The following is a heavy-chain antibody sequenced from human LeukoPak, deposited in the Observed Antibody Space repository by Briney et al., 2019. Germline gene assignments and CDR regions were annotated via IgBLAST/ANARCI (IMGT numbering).Heavy chain of an antibody. CDR2: IKQDGSEK. Sequence: PGGSLRLSCAASGFTFSSYWMSWVRQAPGKGLEWVANIKQDGSEKYYVDSVKGRFTISRDNAKNTLYLQMNSLRAEDTAVYYCARDEREDYYDSSGPKMPLDWGQGTLVTVSS. CDR3: ARDEREDYYDSSGPKMPLD. V-gene: IGHV3-7*01. J-gene: IGHJ4*02. CDR1: GFTFSSYW. D-gene: IGHD3-22*01.